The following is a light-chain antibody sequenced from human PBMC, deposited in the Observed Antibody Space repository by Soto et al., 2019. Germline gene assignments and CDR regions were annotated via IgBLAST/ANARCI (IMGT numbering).Light chain of an antibody. CDR3: QQYDSSPWT. Sequence: ESVLTQSPGTLSLSPGERATLSCRASQSVSSSFLSWYQLKPGQAPRLLIYGASSRATGIPDRFSGSGSGTDFNLTISSLEPEDFAVYYCQQYDSSPWTFGQGTQVEIK. J-gene: IGKJ1*01. V-gene: IGKV3-20*01. CDR1: QSVSSSF. CDR2: GAS.